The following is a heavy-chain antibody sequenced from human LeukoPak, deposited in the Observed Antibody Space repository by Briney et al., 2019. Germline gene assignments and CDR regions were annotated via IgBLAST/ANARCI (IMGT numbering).Heavy chain of an antibody. CDR2: IRSYAHGGTA. D-gene: IGHD3-16*02. J-gene: IGHJ3*01. CDR1: GFNFGDYA. Sequence: PGGSLRLSCRTSGFNFGDYAMIWVRQAPGRGLEWVGFIRSYAHGGTAEYAASVRGRFTFSRDDSNSIAYLEMNSLKTDDTAMYYCVRDYHKMTYEDAFAVWGQGTMVTVSS. V-gene: IGHV3-49*04. CDR3: VRDYHKMTYEDAFAV.